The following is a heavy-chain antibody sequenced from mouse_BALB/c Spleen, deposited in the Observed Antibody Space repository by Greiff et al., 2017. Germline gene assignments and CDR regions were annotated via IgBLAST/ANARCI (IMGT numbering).Heavy chain of an antibody. CDR2: ISNGGGST. V-gene: IGHV5-12-2*01. Sequence: EVKLEESGGGLVQPGGSLKLSCAASGFTFSSYTMSWVLQTPEKRLEWVAYISNGGGSTYYPDTVNGRFTISRDNAKNTLYLQMSSLKSEDTAMYYCARHYYKAMDYWGQGTSVTVSS. CDR3: ARHYYKAMDY. CDR1: GFTFSSYT. J-gene: IGHJ4*01. D-gene: IGHD1-1*01.